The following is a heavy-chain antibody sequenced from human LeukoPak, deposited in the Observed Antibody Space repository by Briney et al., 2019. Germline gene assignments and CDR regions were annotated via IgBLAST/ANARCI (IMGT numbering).Heavy chain of an antibody. CDR2: IKGDGSST. Sequence: GGSLRLSCAASGFTFTTYWMHWVRQVPGKGLVWVARIKGDGSSTRHADSMKGRFTISRDNAKNTLYLQMNSLREDDSAVYYCARERRITIFGVVETDACDIWGQGTKVTVSS. V-gene: IGHV3-74*01. J-gene: IGHJ3*02. CDR1: GFTFTTYW. D-gene: IGHD3-3*01. CDR3: ARERRITIFGVVETDACDI.